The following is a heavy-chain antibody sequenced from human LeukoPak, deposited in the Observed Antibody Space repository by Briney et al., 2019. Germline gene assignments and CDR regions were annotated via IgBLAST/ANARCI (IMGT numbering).Heavy chain of an antibody. CDR1: GFTVSSNY. Sequence: GGSLRLSCAASGFTVSSNYMTWVRQAPGKGLEWVSIIYSGGSTYYAASVKGRFTISRDNSKNTLYLQLNGLRAEDTAVYYCARGARSDILTGRYPYYFDYWGQGTLVTVSS. CDR3: ARGARSDILTGRYPYYFDY. V-gene: IGHV3-53*01. CDR2: IYSGGST. D-gene: IGHD3-9*01. J-gene: IGHJ4*02.